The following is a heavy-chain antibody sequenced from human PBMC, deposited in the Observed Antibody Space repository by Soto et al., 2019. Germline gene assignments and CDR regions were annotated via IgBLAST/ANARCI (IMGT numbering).Heavy chain of an antibody. CDR1: GYTFTSYG. CDR3: ARQKDDYGDPYAFDI. CDR2: ISAYNGNT. V-gene: IGHV1-18*01. Sequence: ASVKVSCKASGYTFTSYGISWLRQSPGQGLEWMGWISAYNGNTNYAQKLQGRVTMTTDTSTSTAYMELRSLRSDDTAVYYCARQKDDYGDPYAFDIWGQGTMVTVSS. J-gene: IGHJ3*02. D-gene: IGHD4-17*01.